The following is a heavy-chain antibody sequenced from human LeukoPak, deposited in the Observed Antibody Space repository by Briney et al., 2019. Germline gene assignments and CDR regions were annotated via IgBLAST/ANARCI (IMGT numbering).Heavy chain of an antibody. Sequence: QTLSLTCAISGDSVSSNCAAWIWLTLSPSRGLEWRGRTYYRYKWYNDYAVSVKSRITINPDTSKNLFSLQLNSVTPEDTAEYYCATTVETGDAFDIWGPGTMVTVSS. CDR2: TYYRYKWYN. CDR3: ATTVETGDAFDI. J-gene: IGHJ3*02. D-gene: IGHD1-1*01. CDR1: GDSVSSNCAA. V-gene: IGHV6-1*01.